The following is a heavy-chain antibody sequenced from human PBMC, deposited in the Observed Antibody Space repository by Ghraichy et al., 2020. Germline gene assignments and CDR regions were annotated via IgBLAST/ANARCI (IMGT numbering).Heavy chain of an antibody. CDR2: INHSGST. CDR3: ARGPGHYDFWSGYSSLLFDY. V-gene: IGHV4-34*01. CDR1: GGSFSGYY. J-gene: IGHJ4*02. Sequence: SETRSLTCAVYGGSFSGYYWSWIRQPPGKGLEWIGEINHSGSTNYNPSLKSRVTISVDTSKNQFSLKLSSVTAADTAVYYCARGPGHYDFWSGYSSLLFDYWGQGTLVTVSS. D-gene: IGHD3-3*01.